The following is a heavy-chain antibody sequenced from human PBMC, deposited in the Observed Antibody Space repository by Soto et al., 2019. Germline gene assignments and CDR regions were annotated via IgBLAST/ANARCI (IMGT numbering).Heavy chain of an antibody. Sequence: ASVKVSCKASGYPFTSYGISWGRQAPGQRLEWMGWINAGNGNTKYSQKFQGRVTITRDTSASTAYMELSSLRSEDTAVYYCARASNKRGYSYGPDYWGQGILVTVSS. CDR2: INAGNGNT. D-gene: IGHD5-18*01. CDR3: ARASNKRGYSYGPDY. V-gene: IGHV1-3*01. J-gene: IGHJ4*02. CDR1: GYPFTSYG.